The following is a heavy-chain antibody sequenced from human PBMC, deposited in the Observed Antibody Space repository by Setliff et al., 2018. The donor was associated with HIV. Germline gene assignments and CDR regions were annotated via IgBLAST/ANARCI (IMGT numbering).Heavy chain of an antibody. Sequence: GSLRLSCAASGFTFSSYSMNWVRQAPGKGLEWVSYISSSSSYTHYAAPVQGRFTISKDDSENTLYLQMNSLKTEDTAVYYCTTDAKTGVATGYWGQGTLVTVSS. V-gene: IGHV3-21*03. CDR3: TTDAKTGVATGY. CDR1: GFTFSSYS. D-gene: IGHD2-21*01. J-gene: IGHJ4*02. CDR2: ISSSSSYT.